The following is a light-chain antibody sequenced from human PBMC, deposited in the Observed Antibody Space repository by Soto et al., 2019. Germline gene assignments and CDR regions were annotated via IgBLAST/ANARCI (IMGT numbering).Light chain of an antibody. CDR1: SSDVGGYNY. CDR2: DVS. V-gene: IGLV2-14*03. Sequence: QAALTQPASVSGSPGQSITSSCTGTSSDVGGYNYVSWYQHHPGKAPKLMIYDVSNRPSGVSNRFSGSKSGNTASLTISGLQPEEEADYYCSSYTTSNTRQIVFGTGTKVTVL. CDR3: SSYTTSNTRQIV. J-gene: IGLJ1*01.